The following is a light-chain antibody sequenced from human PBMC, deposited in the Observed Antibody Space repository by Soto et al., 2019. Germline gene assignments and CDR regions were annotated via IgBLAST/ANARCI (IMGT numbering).Light chain of an antibody. J-gene: IGLJ1*01. CDR1: SSDVGGYNY. Sequence: QSVPTQPASVSGSLGQSITISCTGTSSDVGGYNYVSWYQQHPGKAPKLMIYAVTDRPSGVSSRFSGSKSGNTASLTISGLQAEDEADYYCSSYTSSSTLFGTGTQLTVL. CDR2: AVT. V-gene: IGLV2-14*01. CDR3: SSYTSSSTL.